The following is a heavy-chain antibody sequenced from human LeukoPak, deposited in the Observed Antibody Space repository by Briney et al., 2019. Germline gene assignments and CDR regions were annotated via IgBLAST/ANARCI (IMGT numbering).Heavy chain of an antibody. D-gene: IGHD3-22*01. J-gene: IGHJ4*02. CDR3: ARDYYDSSGYYYAHDY. V-gene: IGHV1-69*05. CDR2: IIPIFGTA. CDR1: GGTFSSYA. Sequence: SVKVSCKASGGTFSSYAISWVRQAPGQGLEWMGRIIPIFGTANYAQKFQGRDTITTDESTSTAYMELSSLRSENTTVYYCARDYYDSSGYYYAHDYWGQGTLVTVSS.